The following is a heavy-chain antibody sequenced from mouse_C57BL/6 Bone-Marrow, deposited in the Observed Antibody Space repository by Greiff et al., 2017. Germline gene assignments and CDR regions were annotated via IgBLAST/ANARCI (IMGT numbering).Heavy chain of an antibody. CDR1: GYTFTSYW. CDR2: IYPGSGNT. CDR3: ARVDYSFDD. J-gene: IGHJ3*01. Sequence: QVQLQQPGAELAKPGASVKLSCKASGYTFTSYWITWVKQRPGQGLEWIGAIYPGSGNTNYNEKFKGKATLTVDTSSSTAYMQLSSLTSEDSAVYYGARVDYSFDDWGKGTLVTVSA. D-gene: IGHD1-1*02. V-gene: IGHV1-55*01.